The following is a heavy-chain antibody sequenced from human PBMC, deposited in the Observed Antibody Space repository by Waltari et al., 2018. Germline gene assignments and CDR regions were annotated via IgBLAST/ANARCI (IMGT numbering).Heavy chain of an antibody. V-gene: IGHV4-59*01. Sequence: QVQLQESDPGLVKPSETLSLPCTVSGGSLSSYYWSWIRQPPGKGLEWIGYIYYSVSTNYNPSLKSRVTISVDTSKNQFSLKLSSVTAADTAGYYCARGRGYSSSFDYWGQGTLVTVSS. CDR2: IYYSVST. CDR3: ARGRGYSSSFDY. D-gene: IGHD6-13*01. CDR1: GGSLSSYY. J-gene: IGHJ4*02.